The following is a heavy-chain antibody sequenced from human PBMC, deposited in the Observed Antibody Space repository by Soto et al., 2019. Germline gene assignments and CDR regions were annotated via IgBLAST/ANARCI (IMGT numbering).Heavy chain of an antibody. CDR3: ARHHFTTIAAAGTPPPFWFDP. J-gene: IGHJ5*02. D-gene: IGHD6-13*01. V-gene: IGHV4-39*01. Sequence: QLQLQESGPGLVKPSETLSLTCTVSGGSISSSSYYWGWIRQPPGKGLEWIGSIYYSGSTYYNPSLKSRVNISVDTSKNQFSLKLSSVTAADTAVYYCARHHFTTIAAAGTPPPFWFDPWGQGTLVTVSS. CDR1: GGSISSSSYY. CDR2: IYYSGST.